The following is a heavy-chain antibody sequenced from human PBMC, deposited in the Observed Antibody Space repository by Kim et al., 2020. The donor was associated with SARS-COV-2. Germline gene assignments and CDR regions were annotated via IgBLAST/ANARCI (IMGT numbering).Heavy chain of an antibody. V-gene: IGHV3-30*18. CDR3: AKARFLEWLFAEYNWFDP. Sequence: GGSLRLSCAASGFIFSTYGMHWVRQAPGKGLEWVAVISYDGSNKYYADSVKGRFTISRDNSKNTLYLQINSLRAEDTAVYYCAKARFLEWLFAEYNWFDPWGQGTLVTVSS. J-gene: IGHJ5*02. CDR2: ISYDGSNK. CDR1: GFIFSTYG. D-gene: IGHD3-3*01.